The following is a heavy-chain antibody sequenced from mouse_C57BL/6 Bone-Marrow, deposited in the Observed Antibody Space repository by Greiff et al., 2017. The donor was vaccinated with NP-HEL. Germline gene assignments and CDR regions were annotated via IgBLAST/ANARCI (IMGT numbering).Heavy chain of an antibody. J-gene: IGHJ3*01. CDR3: TRSSRDGYSAWFAY. CDR1: GYTFTSYW. V-gene: IGHV1-5*01. D-gene: IGHD2-3*01. CDR2: IYPGNSDT. Sequence: EVQLQQSGTVLARPGASVKMSCKTSGYTFTSYWMHWVKQRPGQGLEWIGAIYPGNSDTSYNQKFKGKAKLTAVTSASTAYMELSSLTNEDSAVYYCTRSSRDGYSAWFAYWGQGTLVTVSA.